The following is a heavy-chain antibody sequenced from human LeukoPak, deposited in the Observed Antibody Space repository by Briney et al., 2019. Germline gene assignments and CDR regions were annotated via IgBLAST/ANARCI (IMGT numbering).Heavy chain of an antibody. D-gene: IGHD2-2*02. CDR2: IIPIFGTA. Sequence: ASVKVSCKASGGTFSSYAISWVRQAPGQGLEWMGGIIPIFGTANYAQKFQGRVTITTDESTSTAYMELSSLRSEDTAVYYCARPTTLNCSSTSCYTGGWFDPWGQGTLVTVSS. CDR3: ARPTTLNCSSTSCYTGGWFDP. J-gene: IGHJ5*02. V-gene: IGHV1-69*05. CDR1: GGTFSSYA.